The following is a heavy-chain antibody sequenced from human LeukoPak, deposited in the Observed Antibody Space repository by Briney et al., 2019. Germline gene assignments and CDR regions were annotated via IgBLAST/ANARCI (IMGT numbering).Heavy chain of an antibody. CDR1: GFTFSSSS. J-gene: IGHJ4*02. CDR3: ATSDDLWSGMDN. D-gene: IGHD3-3*01. CDR2: ISSTSSYI. Sequence: PGGSLRLSCAVSGFTFSSSSMNWVRQAPGKGLEWVSSISSTSSYIYYADSVKGRFTISRDNAKNSLYLQTDSLRAEDTTVYYCATSDDLWSGMDNWGQGTLVTVSS. V-gene: IGHV3-21*01.